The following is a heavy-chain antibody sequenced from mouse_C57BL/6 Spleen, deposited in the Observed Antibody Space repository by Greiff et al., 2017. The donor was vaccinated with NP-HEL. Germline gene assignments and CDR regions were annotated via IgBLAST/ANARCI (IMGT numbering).Heavy chain of an antibody. Sequence: QVQLQQPGAELVKPGASVKLSCKASGYTFTSYWMHWVKQRPGQGLEWIGMIHPNSGSTNYNEKFKSKATLTVDKSSSTAYMQLSSLTSEDSAVYYCARCLITTVVATSDFDVWGTGTTVTVSS. V-gene: IGHV1-64*01. J-gene: IGHJ1*03. D-gene: IGHD1-1*01. CDR3: ARCLITTVVATSDFDV. CDR2: IHPNSGST. CDR1: GYTFTSYW.